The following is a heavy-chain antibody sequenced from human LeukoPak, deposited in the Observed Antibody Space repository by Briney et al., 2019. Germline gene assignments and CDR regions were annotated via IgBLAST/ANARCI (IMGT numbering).Heavy chain of an antibody. D-gene: IGHD1-26*01. CDR3: ATLKLGKSPFDY. J-gene: IGHJ4*02. Sequence: GGSLRLSCAAPGFTFSSYAMSWVRQAPGKGLEWVSSISAGAGSTYYADSVKGRFTISRDNSKNTLYLQMNSLRAEDTAVYYCATLKLGKSPFDYWGQGTLVTVSS. V-gene: IGHV3-23*01. CDR2: ISAGAGST. CDR1: GFTFSSYA.